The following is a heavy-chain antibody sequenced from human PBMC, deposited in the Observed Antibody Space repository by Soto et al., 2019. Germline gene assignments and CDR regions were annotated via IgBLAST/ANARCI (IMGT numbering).Heavy chain of an antibody. CDR2: INAGNGNT. CDR3: ARCHRAEAADAYYYGMDL. V-gene: IGHV1-3*01. D-gene: IGHD6-13*01. J-gene: IGHJ6*02. CDR1: GYTFTSYA. Sequence: GASVKVSCKASGYTFTSYAMHWVRQAPGQRLEWMGWINAGNGNTKYSQKFQGRVTITRDTSASTAYMELSSLRSEDTAVYYCARCHRAEAADAYYYGMDLWGQGTTVTVSS.